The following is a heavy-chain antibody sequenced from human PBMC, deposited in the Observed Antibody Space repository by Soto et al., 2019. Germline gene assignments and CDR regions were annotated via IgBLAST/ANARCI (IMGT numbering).Heavy chain of an antibody. Sequence: SVKVSCKASGGTFISYAISWVRQAPGQGLEWMGGIIPIFGTANYAQKFQGRVTITADESTSTAYMELSSLRSEDTAVYYCAREVGWQQPIDIWGQGTMVTVSS. J-gene: IGHJ3*02. CDR3: AREVGWQQPIDI. CDR2: IIPIFGTA. CDR1: GGTFISYA. V-gene: IGHV1-69*13. D-gene: IGHD6-13*01.